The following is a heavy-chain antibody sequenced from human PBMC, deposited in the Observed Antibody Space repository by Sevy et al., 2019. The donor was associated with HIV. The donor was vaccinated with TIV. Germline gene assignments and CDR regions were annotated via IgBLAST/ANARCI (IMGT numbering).Heavy chain of an antibody. CDR3: TAGPVAF. J-gene: IGHJ4*02. Sequence: GGSLRLSCTASGFTFSNAWMTWVRQTPERGLEWVALIKPITDAGTTDYAAPGQGRFTISRDDSKNTVYLQLNSLKTEDTAVYYCTAGPVAFWGQGTLVTVSS. CDR1: GFTFSNAW. CDR2: IKPITDAGTT. V-gene: IGHV3-15*01.